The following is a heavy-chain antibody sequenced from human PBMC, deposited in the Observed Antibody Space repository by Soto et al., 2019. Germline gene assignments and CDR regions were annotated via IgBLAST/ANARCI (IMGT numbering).Heavy chain of an antibody. D-gene: IGHD3-16*01. J-gene: IGHJ3*02. CDR1: GYTFTSYG. CDR3: STRTTFGAFDI. V-gene: IGHV1-18*01. Sequence: ASVKVSCKASGYTFTSYGISWVRQAPGQGLEWVGWISAYNGNTNYAQKLQGRVTMTTDTSTSTAYMELRSLRSDDTAVYYCSTRTTFGAFDIWGQGTMVPVSS. CDR2: ISAYNGNT.